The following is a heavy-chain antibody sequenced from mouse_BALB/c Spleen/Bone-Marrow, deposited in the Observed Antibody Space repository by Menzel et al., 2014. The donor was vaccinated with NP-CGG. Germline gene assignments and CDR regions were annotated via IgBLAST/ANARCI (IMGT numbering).Heavy chain of an antibody. CDR3: ARASYYHGSRYDY. CDR2: IGIDGST. V-gene: IGHV2-9*02. Sequence: QVQLKQSGPGLVAPSQSLSITCTVSGFSLASYGVHWVRQPPGKGLEWLGVIGIDGSTNYNSALMSRLSISKDNSKSQVFLKMNSLQTDDTAMYYCARASYYHGSRYDYWGQGTTLTVSS. CDR1: GFSLASYG. J-gene: IGHJ2*01. D-gene: IGHD1-1*01.